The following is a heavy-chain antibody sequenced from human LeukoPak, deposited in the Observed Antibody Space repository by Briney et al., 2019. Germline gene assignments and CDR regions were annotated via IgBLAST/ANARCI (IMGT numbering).Heavy chain of an antibody. Sequence: GRSLRLSCAASGFTFSSYAMHWVRQAPGKGLEWVAVISYDGSNKYYADSVKGRFTISRDNSKNTLYLQMNSLRAEDTAVYYCAKDGGYDFWSGSIDYWGQGTLVTVSS. CDR1: GFTFSSYA. CDR3: AKDGGYDFWSGSIDY. J-gene: IGHJ4*02. D-gene: IGHD3-3*01. V-gene: IGHV3-30-3*01. CDR2: ISYDGSNK.